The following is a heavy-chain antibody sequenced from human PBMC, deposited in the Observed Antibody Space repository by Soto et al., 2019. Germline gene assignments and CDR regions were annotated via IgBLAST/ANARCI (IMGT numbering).Heavy chain of an antibody. Sequence: SETLSLTCTVSGGSISSSSYYWGWIRQPPGKGLEWIGSIYYSGSTYYNPSLKSRVTISVDTSKNQFSLKLSSVTAADTAVYYCASRPIVDTIFPLSGVMYYFDYWGQGTLVTVYS. D-gene: IGHD5-12*01. CDR1: GGSISSSSYY. V-gene: IGHV4-39*01. J-gene: IGHJ4*02. CDR2: IYYSGST. CDR3: ASRPIVDTIFPLSGVMYYFDY.